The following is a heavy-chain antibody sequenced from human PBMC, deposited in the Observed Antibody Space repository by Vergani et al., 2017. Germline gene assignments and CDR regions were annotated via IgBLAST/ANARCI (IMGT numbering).Heavy chain of an antibody. CDR2: IIPIFGTA. CDR3: ARTSDLEVTGYYPEDYYYGMDV. J-gene: IGHJ6*02. Sequence: QVQLVQSGAEVKKPGSSVKVSCKASGGTFSSYAISWVRQAPGQGLEWMGGIIPIFGTANYAQKFQGRVTITADESTSPAYMELSSLRSEDTAVYYCARTSDLEVTGYYPEDYYYGMDVWGQGTTVTVS. CDR1: GGTFSSYA. V-gene: IGHV1-69*01. D-gene: IGHD3-9*01.